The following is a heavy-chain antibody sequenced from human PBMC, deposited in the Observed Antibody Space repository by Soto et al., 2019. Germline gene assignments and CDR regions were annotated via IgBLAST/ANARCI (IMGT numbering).Heavy chain of an antibody. D-gene: IGHD5-12*01. Sequence: GGSLRLSCAASGFTFDDYTMHWVRQAPGKGLEWVSLISWDGGSTYYADSVKGRFTISRDNSKNSLYLQMNSLRTEDTALYYCAKDNSKWLHDYFGYWGQGTLVTVSS. CDR2: ISWDGGST. CDR1: GFTFDDYT. J-gene: IGHJ4*02. V-gene: IGHV3-43*01. CDR3: AKDNSKWLHDYFGY.